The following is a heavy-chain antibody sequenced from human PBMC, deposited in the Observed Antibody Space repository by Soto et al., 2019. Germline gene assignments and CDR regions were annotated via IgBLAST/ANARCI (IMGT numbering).Heavy chain of an antibody. V-gene: IGHV3-30-3*01. Sequence: QVQLVESGGGVVQPGRSLRLSCAASGFTLSSYAMHWVRQAPGKGLEWVAVISYDGSNKYYADSVKGRFTISRDNSKHTLYLQMNRLRAEETAEYYSASPLCRDDYNLGYFVLWGRGPLVTVSS. CDR3: ASPLCRDDYNLGYFVL. D-gene: IGHD4-4*01. CDR2: ISYDGSNK. J-gene: IGHJ2*01. CDR1: GFTLSSYA.